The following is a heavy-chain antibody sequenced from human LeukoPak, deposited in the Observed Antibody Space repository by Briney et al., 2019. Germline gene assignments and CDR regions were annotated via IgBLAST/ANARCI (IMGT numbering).Heavy chain of an antibody. Sequence: GSLRLSCAASGFTFSSYSMNWVRRAPGKGLEWVSSISSSSSYIYYADSVKGRFTISRDNAKNLLYLQMNSLRAEDTAVYYCARGPYDFWSSHYYYYMDVWGKGTTVTVSS. CDR2: ISSSSSYI. D-gene: IGHD3-3*01. V-gene: IGHV3-21*01. CDR1: GFTFSSYS. J-gene: IGHJ6*03. CDR3: ARGPYDFWSSHYYYYMDV.